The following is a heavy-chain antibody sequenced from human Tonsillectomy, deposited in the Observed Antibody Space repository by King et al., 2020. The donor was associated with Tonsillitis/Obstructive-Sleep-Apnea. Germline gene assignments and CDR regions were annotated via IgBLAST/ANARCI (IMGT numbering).Heavy chain of an antibody. V-gene: IGHV3-15*01. CDR1: GFTFSNAW. CDR2: IKSKTDGGTT. D-gene: IGHD1-14*01. CDR3: TGRNQFDY. J-gene: IGHJ4*02. Sequence: VQLVESGGGLLKPGGSLRLSCVVSGFTFSNAWMSWVRQAPGKGLEWVGRIKSKTDGGTTDYAAPVKGRFTISRDDSKNTLYLQMNSLKIEDTAMYYCTGRNQFDYWGQGTLVTVSS.